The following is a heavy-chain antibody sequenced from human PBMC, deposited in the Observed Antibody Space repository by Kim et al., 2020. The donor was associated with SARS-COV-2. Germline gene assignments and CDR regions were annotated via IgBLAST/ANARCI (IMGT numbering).Heavy chain of an antibody. D-gene: IGHD5-18*01. CDR1: GGSISSYY. CDR2: IYYSGST. CDR3: ARDFGYSYGYERWFDP. V-gene: IGHV4-59*01. Sequence: SETLSLTCTVSGGSISSYYWSWIRQPPGKGLEWIGYIYYSGSTNYNPSLKSRVTISVDTSKNQFSLKLSSVTAADTAVYYCARDFGYSYGYERWFDPWGQGTLVTVSS. J-gene: IGHJ5*02.